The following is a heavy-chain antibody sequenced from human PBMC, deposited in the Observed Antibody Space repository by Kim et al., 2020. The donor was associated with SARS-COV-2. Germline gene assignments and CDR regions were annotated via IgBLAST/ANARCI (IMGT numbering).Heavy chain of an antibody. CDR1: GFTFSSYG. CDR3: AKDRSALYGCGSYSGMDV. D-gene: IGHD3-16*01. Sequence: GGSLRLSCAASGFTFSSYGMHWVRQAPGKGLEWVAVIWYDGSNKYYADSVKGRFTISRDNSKNTLYLQMNSLRAEDTAVYYCAKDRSALYGCGSYSGMDVWGQGTTVTVSS. V-gene: IGHV3-33*06. CDR2: IWYDGSNK. J-gene: IGHJ6*02.